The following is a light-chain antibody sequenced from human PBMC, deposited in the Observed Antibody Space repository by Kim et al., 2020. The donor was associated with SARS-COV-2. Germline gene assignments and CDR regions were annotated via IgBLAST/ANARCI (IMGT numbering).Light chain of an antibody. V-gene: IGLV3-1*01. J-gene: IGLJ3*02. CDR1: KLGITY. CDR2: QDN. Sequence: SYELTQPPSVSVSPGQTAIITCSGNKLGITYVCWFQQRPGQSPVALIYQDNRRPAGIPERFSASNSGNTATLTISGTQPLDEADYYCQAWDRSTAVFGGGTKFTVL. CDR3: QAWDRSTAV.